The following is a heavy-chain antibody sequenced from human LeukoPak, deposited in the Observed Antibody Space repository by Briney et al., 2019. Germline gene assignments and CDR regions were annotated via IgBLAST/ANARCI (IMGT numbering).Heavy chain of an antibody. CDR3: AKDPQTYGVTRSNWFDP. CDR2: ISGSGGST. J-gene: IGHJ5*02. Sequence: EPGGSLRLSCAAFGFTFSSYAMSWVRQAPGKGLEWVSAISGSGGSTYYADSVKGRFTISRDNSKNSLYLQMNSLRAEDTAVYYCAKDPQTYGVTRSNWFDPWGQGTLVTVSS. CDR1: GFTFSSYA. D-gene: IGHD4-17*01. V-gene: IGHV3-23*01.